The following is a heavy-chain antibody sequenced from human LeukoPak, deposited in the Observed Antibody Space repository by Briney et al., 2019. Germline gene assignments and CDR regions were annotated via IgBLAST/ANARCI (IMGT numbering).Heavy chain of an antibody. Sequence: GGSLRLSCEASGFTVNSNYMNWVRQAPGKGLEWVSVVYGGGNIYYADSVKGRFTISRDNSKNTLYLQMNSLRAEDTAVYYCARGAGYNYPYYFDYWGQGPLVTVSS. CDR1: GFTVNSNY. J-gene: IGHJ4*02. CDR3: ARGAGYNYPYYFDY. CDR2: VYGGGNI. V-gene: IGHV3-53*01. D-gene: IGHD5-24*01.